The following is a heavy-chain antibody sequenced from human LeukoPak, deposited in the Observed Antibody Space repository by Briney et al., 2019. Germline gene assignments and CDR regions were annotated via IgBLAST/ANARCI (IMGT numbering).Heavy chain of an antibody. CDR2: MNPNSGNT. CDR3: ARAVPRYYMDV. D-gene: IGHD2-2*01. Sequence: ASVKVSCKASGYTFTSYDINWVRQATGQGLEWMGWMNPNSGNTGYAQKFRGRVTMTRNTSISTAYMELSSLRSEDTAVYYCARAVPRYYMDVWGKGTTVTVSS. J-gene: IGHJ6*03. V-gene: IGHV1-8*01. CDR1: GYTFTSYD.